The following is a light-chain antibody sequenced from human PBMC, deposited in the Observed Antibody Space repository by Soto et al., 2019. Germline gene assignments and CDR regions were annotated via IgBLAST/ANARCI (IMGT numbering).Light chain of an antibody. V-gene: IGKV3-11*01. CDR2: DAS. Sequence: EIVLTQSPATLSLSPGERATLSCRASQSVSNSLAWFQQKPGQAPRLLIYDASNRATDIPARFSGSGSGTDFTLTISSLEPEDFAVYYCQQRSDWITFGQGTRLEIK. CDR3: QQRSDWIT. J-gene: IGKJ5*01. CDR1: QSVSNS.